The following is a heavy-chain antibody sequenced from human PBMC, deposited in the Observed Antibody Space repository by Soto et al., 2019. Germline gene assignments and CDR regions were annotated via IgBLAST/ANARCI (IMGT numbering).Heavy chain of an antibody. CDR1: GGSFHGSS. Sequence: SETLSLTCAVYGGSFHGSSWCWIGQPPGKGLEWIGEINHSGSVNFNPTFKSRVSISLDTSKNQMSLQLSSVSAADTAVYYCAKGPQSGYYDSGTSYSTVSWCQGPLLTGSS. CDR3: AKGPQSGYYDSGTSYSTVS. J-gene: IGHJ5*02. D-gene: IGHD3-10*01. V-gene: IGHV4-34*01. CDR2: INHSGSV.